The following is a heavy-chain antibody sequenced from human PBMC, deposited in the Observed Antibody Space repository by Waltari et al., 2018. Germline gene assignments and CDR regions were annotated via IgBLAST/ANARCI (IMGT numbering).Heavy chain of an antibody. J-gene: IGHJ4*02. V-gene: IGHV3-15*01. D-gene: IGHD3-3*01. CDR1: GFSFTHAW. Sequence: EVQLVASGGGLVEPGGSLRLSCRASGFSFTHAWMTWVRQAPGKGLEWVGLIKSRGGGETVDYAAPVKGRFTISRDDSKDTVYLQMSSLRVEDTALYYCTADLSEFGHGEIDFWGQGSQVTVSS. CDR3: TADLSEFGHGEIDF. CDR2: IKSRGGGETV.